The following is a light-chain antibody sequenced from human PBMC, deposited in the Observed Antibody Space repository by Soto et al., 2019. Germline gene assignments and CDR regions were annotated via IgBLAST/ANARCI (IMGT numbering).Light chain of an antibody. CDR2: DVS. V-gene: IGLV2-14*03. CDR3: NSYTRSRAYV. J-gene: IGLJ1*01. Sequence: QSDLTQPASVSGSPGQSITISCNGTSSDIGAYNYVSWYQQLPGKAPKVMIYDVSNRPSGVSDRFSGSKSGNTASLTISGLQAEDEADYYCNSYTRSRAYVFGTGTKLTV. CDR1: SSDIGAYNY.